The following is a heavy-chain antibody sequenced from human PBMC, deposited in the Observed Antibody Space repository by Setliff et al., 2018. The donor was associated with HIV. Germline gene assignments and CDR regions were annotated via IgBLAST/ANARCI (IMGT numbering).Heavy chain of an antibody. Sequence: GGSLRLSCAASGFTFSSYTINWVRQAPGKGLEWVSYISSSSITTYYADSAKGRFIVSRDNAKSTLFLQMNSLRAEDTAMYYCARTVDYKGLDTWGQGTMVTVSS. CDR1: GFTFSSYT. CDR3: ARTVDYKGLDT. D-gene: IGHD4-4*01. CDR2: ISSSSITT. V-gene: IGHV3-48*01. J-gene: IGHJ3*02.